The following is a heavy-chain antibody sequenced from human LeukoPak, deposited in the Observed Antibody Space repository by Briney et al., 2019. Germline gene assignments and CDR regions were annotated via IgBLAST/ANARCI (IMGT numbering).Heavy chain of an antibody. V-gene: IGHV3-23*01. D-gene: IGHD4-17*01. J-gene: IGHJ6*02. CDR1: GFTFSSYA. CDR2: ISGSGDST. CDR3: AKAGTTVTPIYYYGMDV. Sequence: PGGSLRLSCAASGFTFSSYAMSWVRQAPGKGLEWVSAISGSGDSTYYADSVKGRFTISRDNSKNTLYLQMNSLRAEDTAVYYCAKAGTTVTPIYYYGMDVWGQGTTVTVSS.